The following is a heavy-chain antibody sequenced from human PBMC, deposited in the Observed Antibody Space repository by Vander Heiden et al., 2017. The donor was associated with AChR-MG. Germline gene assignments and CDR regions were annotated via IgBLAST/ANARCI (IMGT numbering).Heavy chain of an antibody. CDR1: GFSLSTSGVG. V-gene: IGHV2-5*02. CDR2: IYWDDDK. Sequence: QITLKESGPTLVKPTQTLTLTCTFSGFSLSTSGVGVAWIRQPPGKALEWLALIYWDDDKRYSPSLKSRLTITKDTSKNQVVLTMTSMDPVDTATDYCALRSDTNCLSGCFDYWGQGTLVTVSS. D-gene: IGHD2-2*01. J-gene: IGHJ4*02. CDR3: ALRSDTNCLSGCFDY.